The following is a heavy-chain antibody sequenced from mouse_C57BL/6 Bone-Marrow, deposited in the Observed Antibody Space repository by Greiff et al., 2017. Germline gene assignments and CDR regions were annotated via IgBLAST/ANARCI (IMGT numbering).Heavy chain of an antibody. CDR3: TPIYYDAMDY. V-gene: IGHV14-4*01. CDR2: IDPENGDT. Sequence: EVQLQQSGAELVRPGASVKLSCTASGFNIKDDYMHWVKQRPEQGLEWIGGIDPENGDTEYASKFQGKATITADTSSNTAYLQLSSLTSEDTAVYYCTPIYYDAMDYWGQGTSVTVSS. J-gene: IGHJ4*01. CDR1: GFNIKDDY. D-gene: IGHD2-1*01.